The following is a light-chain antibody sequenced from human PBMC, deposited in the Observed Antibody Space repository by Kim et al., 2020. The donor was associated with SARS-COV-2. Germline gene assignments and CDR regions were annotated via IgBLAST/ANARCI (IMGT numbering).Light chain of an antibody. CDR1: QDISSY. Sequence: AAVGDRDTSPWRERQDISSYLAWFQLKPGKAPKLLIYAASALQPGVPSRFSGSGSGTDFTLTVTSLQPEDVATYYCQKCDSAPWTFGQGTKVDIK. V-gene: IGKV1-27*01. CDR2: AAS. CDR3: QKCDSAPWT. J-gene: IGKJ1*01.